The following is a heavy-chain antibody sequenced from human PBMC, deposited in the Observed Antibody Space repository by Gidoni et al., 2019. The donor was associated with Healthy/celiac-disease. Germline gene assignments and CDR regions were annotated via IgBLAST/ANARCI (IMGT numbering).Heavy chain of an antibody. Sequence: EVQLVESGGGLVRPGGSLRLYCAASGFTFSSYWMSWVRQAPGKGLEWVANIKQDGSEKYYVDSVKGRFTISRDNAKNSLYLQMNSLRAEDTAVYYCARDSYDFWSGYQASDAFDIWGQGTMVTVSS. CDR3: ARDSYDFWSGYQASDAFDI. J-gene: IGHJ3*02. CDR1: GFTFSSYW. CDR2: IKQDGSEK. D-gene: IGHD3-3*01. V-gene: IGHV3-7*05.